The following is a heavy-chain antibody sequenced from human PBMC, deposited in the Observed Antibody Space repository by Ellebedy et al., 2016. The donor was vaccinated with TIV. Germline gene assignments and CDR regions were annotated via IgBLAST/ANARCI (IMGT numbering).Heavy chain of an antibody. J-gene: IGHJ4*02. CDR2: LYSGGDK. V-gene: IGHV3-66*01. CDR1: GFRVSSNH. CDR3: ARDTAMDY. D-gene: IGHD5-18*01. Sequence: GESLKISCAASGFRVSSNHMTWVRQAPGKGLEWVSVLYSGGDKLYADSVKGRFSISRDNARNSLDLQMNSLRADDTAVYYCARDTAMDYWGQGTLVTVSS.